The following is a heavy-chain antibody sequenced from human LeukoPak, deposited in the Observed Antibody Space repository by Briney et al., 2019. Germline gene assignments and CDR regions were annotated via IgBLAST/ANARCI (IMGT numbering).Heavy chain of an antibody. D-gene: IGHD3-10*01. CDR2: ISGSSSYI. J-gene: IGHJ6*02. V-gene: IGHV3-21*01. CDR3: ARRQYYYGSGSPTFYYYYGMDV. CDR1: GFSFSTYS. Sequence: GGSLRLSCTASGFSFSTYSMNWVRQAPGKGLEWVSSISGSSSYIYYADSVKGRFTISRDNAKNSLYLQMNSLRAEDTAVYYCARRQYYYGSGSPTFYYYYGMDVWGQGTTVTVSS.